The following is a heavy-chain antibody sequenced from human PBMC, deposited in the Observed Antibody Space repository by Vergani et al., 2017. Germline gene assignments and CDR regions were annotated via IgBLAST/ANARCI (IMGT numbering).Heavy chain of an antibody. D-gene: IGHD4/OR15-4a*01. V-gene: IGHV1-18*01. Sequence: QVQLVQSGAEVKKPGASVKVSCEASGYTFINFGISWVRQAPGQGLEWMGWISTYNGDTKYPQKFQGRLTMTTHTSTNAAYMELSRLSFEDAAVYYCARSTDYPDDYVSSDYFRRTLDVWGKGTTVSVS. J-gene: IGHJ6*03. CDR3: ARSTDYPDDYVSSDYFRRTLDV. CDR2: ISTYNGDT. CDR1: GYTFINFG.